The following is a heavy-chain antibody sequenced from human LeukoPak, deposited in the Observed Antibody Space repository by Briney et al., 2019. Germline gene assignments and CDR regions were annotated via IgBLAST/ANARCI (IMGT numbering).Heavy chain of an antibody. D-gene: IGHD4/OR15-4a*01. Sequence: GGSLRLSCAASGFSFTNAWMSWVRQAPGKGLEWVGRIKSKTDGGTTDYSAPVKGRFTISRDESKNTLYLQMNSLKTEDTAVYYCTWLWAGANCHWGQGTLVTVSS. CDR1: GFSFTNAW. J-gene: IGHJ4*02. CDR3: TWLWAGANCH. V-gene: IGHV3-15*01. CDR2: IKSKTDGGTT.